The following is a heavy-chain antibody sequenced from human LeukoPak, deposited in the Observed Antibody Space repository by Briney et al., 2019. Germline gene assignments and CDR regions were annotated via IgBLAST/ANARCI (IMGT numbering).Heavy chain of an antibody. Sequence: SETLSLTCTVSGGSISSDYWSWIRQPPGKGLEWIGYIYYSGSTNYNPSLKSRVTISVDTSKNQFSLKLSSVTAADTAVYYCARARLSDFGTGNGGGNWFDPWGQGTLVTVSS. CDR1: GGSISSDY. CDR3: ARARLSDFGTGNGGGNWFDP. J-gene: IGHJ5*02. D-gene: IGHD3/OR15-3a*01. CDR2: IYYSGST. V-gene: IGHV4-59*01.